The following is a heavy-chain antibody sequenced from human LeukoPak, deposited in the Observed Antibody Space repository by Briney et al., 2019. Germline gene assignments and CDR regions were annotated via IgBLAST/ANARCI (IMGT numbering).Heavy chain of an antibody. Sequence: PGRSLRLSYAASGFTFSSYGMHWVRQAPGKGLEWVAVIWYDGSNKYYADSVKGRFTISRDNSKNTLYLQMNSLRAEDTAVYYCARSRGIAVAGAPFDYWGQGTLVTVSS. CDR2: IWYDGSNK. V-gene: IGHV3-33*01. CDR3: ARSRGIAVAGAPFDY. D-gene: IGHD6-19*01. CDR1: GFTFSSYG. J-gene: IGHJ4*02.